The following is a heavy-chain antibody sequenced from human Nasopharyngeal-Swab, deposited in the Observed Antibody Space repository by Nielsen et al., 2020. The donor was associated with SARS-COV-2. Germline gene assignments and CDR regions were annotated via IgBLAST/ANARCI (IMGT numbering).Heavy chain of an antibody. J-gene: IGHJ3*02. D-gene: IGHD2-21*02. V-gene: IGHV3-53*01. CDR3: ARESVVTGMDDATDI. CDR1: GFSVSSDY. Sequence: GESLKISCAASGFSVSSDYMSWVRQAPGKGLDWVSVLQSDGSTYYADSVKGRFTISRDTSKNTLYLQMNRLRAEDTAVYYCARESVVTGMDDATDIWGQGTMVTVSS. CDR2: LQSDGST.